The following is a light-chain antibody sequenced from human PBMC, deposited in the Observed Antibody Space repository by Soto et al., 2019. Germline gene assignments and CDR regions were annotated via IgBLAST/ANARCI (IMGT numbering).Light chain of an antibody. CDR1: QSVSSSF. Sequence: EIVLTQSPGTLSLSPGERATLSCRASQSVSSSFLAWYQQKPGQAPRLLIYGASSRATGIPDRFSGSGSGTDFTLTISRLAPEDVAVYYCQQSGSSPLTFGGGTKVEIK. V-gene: IGKV3-20*01. CDR2: GAS. J-gene: IGKJ4*01. CDR3: QQSGSSPLT.